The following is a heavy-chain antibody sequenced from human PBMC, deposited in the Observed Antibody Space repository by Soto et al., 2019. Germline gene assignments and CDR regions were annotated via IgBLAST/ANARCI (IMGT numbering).Heavy chain of an antibody. Sequence: QVQLVQSGAEVKKPGASVKVSCKASGYTFTSYGISWVRQAPGQGLEWMGWISAYNGNTNYAQKLQGRVTMTTDTYTSTAYMELRRLRSDDTAVYYGARYFQQWLLSYYYSGMDVWGQGNTVTVSS. V-gene: IGHV1-18*04. CDR1: GYTFTSYG. J-gene: IGHJ6*02. D-gene: IGHD6-19*01. CDR3: ARYFQQWLLSYYYSGMDV. CDR2: ISAYNGNT.